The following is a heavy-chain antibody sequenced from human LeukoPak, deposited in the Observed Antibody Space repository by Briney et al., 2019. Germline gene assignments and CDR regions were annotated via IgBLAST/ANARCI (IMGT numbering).Heavy chain of an antibody. V-gene: IGHV1-2*02. D-gene: IGHD5-18*01. Sequence: ASVKVSCKASGYTFTSYYMHWVRQAPGQGLEWMGWINPNSGGTNYAQKFQGRVTMTRDTSISTAYMELSRLRSDDTAVYYCARDRDTAFWFDPWGQGTLVTVSS. J-gene: IGHJ5*02. CDR3: ARDRDTAFWFDP. CDR1: GYTFTSYY. CDR2: INPNSGGT.